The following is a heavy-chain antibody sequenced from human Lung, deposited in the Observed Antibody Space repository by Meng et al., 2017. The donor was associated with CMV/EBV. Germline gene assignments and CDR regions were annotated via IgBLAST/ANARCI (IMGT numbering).Heavy chain of an antibody. Sequence: SCAASGFTFSSYDMHWVRQGTGKGLEWVSNINSDGDTFYTGSVKGRFTISREHAKNSLYLQINSLRAGDTAVYYCVRGKAWFLDFYGMDVWGQGTTVTVSS. V-gene: IGHV3-13*01. CDR1: GFTFSSYD. CDR2: INSDGDT. CDR3: VRGKAWFLDFYGMDV. D-gene: IGHD3-3*01. J-gene: IGHJ6*01.